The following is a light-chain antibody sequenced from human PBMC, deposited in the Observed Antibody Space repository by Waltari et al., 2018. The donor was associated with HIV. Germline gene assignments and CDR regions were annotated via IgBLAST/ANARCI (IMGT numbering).Light chain of an antibody. Sequence: DTVMTESPDSLAVSLGERASINGKSSQSVLYSSNNQNYLAWYQQKPGQPPKLLIYWASTRESGVPDRFSGSGSGTDFTLTISSLQAEDVAVYYCQQYYSTPDTFGQGTKLEIK. V-gene: IGKV4-1*01. CDR2: WAS. CDR3: QQYYSTPDT. CDR1: QSVLYSSNNQNY. J-gene: IGKJ2*01.